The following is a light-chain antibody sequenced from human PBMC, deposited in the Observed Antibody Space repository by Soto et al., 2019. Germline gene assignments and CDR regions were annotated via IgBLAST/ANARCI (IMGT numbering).Light chain of an antibody. CDR1: QSVRNND. Sequence: EIVLTQSPGTLSLSPGERATLSCRASQSVRNNDLAWYQQKPGQAPRLLIYGASSRATGIPDRFSGSVSGTDFTLTISRLEPEDFAVYYCHQYNNSPITFGQGTRLEIK. CDR2: GAS. V-gene: IGKV3-20*01. J-gene: IGKJ5*01. CDR3: HQYNNSPIT.